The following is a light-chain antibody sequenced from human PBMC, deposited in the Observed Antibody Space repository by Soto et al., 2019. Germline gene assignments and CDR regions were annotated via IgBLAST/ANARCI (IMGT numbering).Light chain of an antibody. CDR1: QDISNY. CDR3: QQYDNLPLS. J-gene: IGKJ3*01. CDR2: DAS. V-gene: IGKV1-33*01. Sequence: DIQMTPSPSSLSASVGDRVTITCQASQDISNYLNWYQQKPGKAPKLVISDASNLETGAPSRFSGSGSGTDFTFTISSLQPEDIGTYFCQQYDNLPLSFGPGTTVEI.